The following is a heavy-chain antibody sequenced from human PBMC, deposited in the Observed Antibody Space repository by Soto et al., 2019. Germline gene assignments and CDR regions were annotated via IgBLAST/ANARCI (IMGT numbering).Heavy chain of an antibody. D-gene: IGHD5-12*01. CDR2: IIPIFGTA. V-gene: IGHV1-69*12. J-gene: IGHJ5*02. CDR1: GGTFSSYA. CDR3: ARVEMAKQFGWFDP. Sequence: QVQLVQSGAEVKKPGSSVKVSCKASGGTFSSYAISWVRQAPGQGLEWRGGIIPIFGTANYAQKFQGRVTITADESTSPAYMELSSLRSEDTAVYYCARVEMAKQFGWFDPWGQGTLVTVSS.